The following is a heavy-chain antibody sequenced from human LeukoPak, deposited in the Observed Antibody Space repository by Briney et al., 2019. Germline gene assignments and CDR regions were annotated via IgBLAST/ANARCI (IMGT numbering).Heavy chain of an antibody. J-gene: IGHJ3*02. D-gene: IGHD4-17*01. CDR1: GGSISSGGYS. CDR3: ARAYGDYVGGADAFDI. V-gene: IGHV4-30-2*01. CDR2: IYHSGST. Sequence: PSETLSLTCAVSGGSISSGGYSWSWIRQPPGKGLEWIGYIYHSGSTYYNPSLKSRVTISVDRSKNQFSLKLSSVTAADTAVYYCARAYGDYVGGADAFDIWGQGTMVTVSS.